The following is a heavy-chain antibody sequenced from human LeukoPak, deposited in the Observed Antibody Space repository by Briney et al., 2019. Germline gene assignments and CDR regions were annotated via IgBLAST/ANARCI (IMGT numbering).Heavy chain of an antibody. D-gene: IGHD2-15*01. Sequence: GGSLRLSCAASGFTFTGNSMHWVRQGPGKGLVWVARIHRDGGMTRYADSVEGRFTISRDNAKNTLYLQMDSLRAEDTAIYYCVRETGTIGYYMDVWGKGTTVTVSS. V-gene: IGHV3-74*01. J-gene: IGHJ6*03. CDR2: IHRDGGMT. CDR3: VRETGTIGYYMDV. CDR1: GFTFTGNS.